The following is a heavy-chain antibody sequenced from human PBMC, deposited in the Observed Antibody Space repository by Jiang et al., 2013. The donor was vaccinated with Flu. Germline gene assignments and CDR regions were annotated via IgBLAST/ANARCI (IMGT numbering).Heavy chain of an antibody. CDR1: GGSISSGIYS. J-gene: IGHJ4*02. CDR3: ARRTGTPPVHFDF. V-gene: IGHV4-39*07. CDR2: ISYSGTT. D-gene: IGHD3-10*01. Sequence: GPGLVKPSETLSVNCTVSGGSISSGIYSWGWIRQPPGKGLEWIGSISYSGTTYYNPSLKSRVTISADTSRNQFSLKLKSVTAADSAVYYCARRTGTPPVHFDFWGQGTLVTASS.